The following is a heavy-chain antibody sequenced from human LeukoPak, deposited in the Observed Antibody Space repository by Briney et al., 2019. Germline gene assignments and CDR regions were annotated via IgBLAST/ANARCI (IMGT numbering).Heavy chain of an antibody. J-gene: IGHJ4*02. V-gene: IGHV3-NL1*01. CDR1: GFTFSSFG. CDR2: ISSGGNT. D-gene: IGHD6-13*01. CDR3: ARGLPAAASTFDY. Sequence: GGSLRLSCAASGFTFSSFGMHWVRQAPGKGLEWVSFISSGGNTHYADSVKGRFTISRDNSKNTLYLQMNSLRAEDTAVYYCARGLPAAASTFDYWGQGTLVTVSS.